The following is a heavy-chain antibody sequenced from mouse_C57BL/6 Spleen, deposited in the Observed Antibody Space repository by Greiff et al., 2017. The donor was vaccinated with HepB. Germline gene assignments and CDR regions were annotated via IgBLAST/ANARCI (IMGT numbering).Heavy chain of an antibody. CDR3: ARHEAEFYYGSVYAMDY. V-gene: IGHV1-62-2*01. Sequence: QVQLQQSGAELVKPGASVKLSCKASGYTFTEYTIHWVKQRSGQGLEWIGWFYPGSGSIKYNEKFKDKATLTADKSSSTVYMELSRLTSEDSAVYFCARHEAEFYYGSVYAMDYWGQGTSVTVSS. CDR1: GYTFTEYT. CDR2: FYPGSGSI. J-gene: IGHJ4*01. D-gene: IGHD1-1*01.